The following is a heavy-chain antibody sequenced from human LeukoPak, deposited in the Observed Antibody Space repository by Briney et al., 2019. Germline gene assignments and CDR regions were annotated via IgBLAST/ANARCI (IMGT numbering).Heavy chain of an antibody. CDR2: IYSGGST. CDR1: GYTVSSNY. V-gene: IGHV3-53*01. D-gene: IGHD2-15*01. J-gene: IGHJ5*02. CDR3: ARSSVVAATSAPNWFDP. Sequence: PGGSLRLSCAASGYTVSSNYMSWIRQAPGKGLEWVSVIYSGGSTYYADSVKGRFTISRDNSKNTLYLQMNSLRAEDTAVYYCARSSVVAATSAPNWFDPWGQGILVTVSS.